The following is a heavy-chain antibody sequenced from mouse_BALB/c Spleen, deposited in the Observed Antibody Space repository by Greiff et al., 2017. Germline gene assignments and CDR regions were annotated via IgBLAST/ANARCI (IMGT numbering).Heavy chain of an antibody. V-gene: IGHV3-6*02. CDR3: ATPAVVARWYFDV. CDR2: ISYDGSN. D-gene: IGHD1-1*01. CDR1: GYSITSGYY. Sequence: EVKLVESGPGLVKPSQSLSLTCSVTGYSITSGYYWNWIRQFPGNKLEWMGYISYDGSNNYNPTLKNRISITRDTSKNQFFLKLNSVTTEDTATYYCATPAVVARWYFDVWGAGTTVTVSS. J-gene: IGHJ1*01.